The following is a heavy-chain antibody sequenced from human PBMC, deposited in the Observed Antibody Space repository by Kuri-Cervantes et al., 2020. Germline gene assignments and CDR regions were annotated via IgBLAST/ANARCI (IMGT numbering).Heavy chain of an antibody. CDR2: INHSGST. V-gene: IGHV4-34*01. D-gene: IGHD2-2*01. J-gene: IGHJ5*02. CDR3: ASSRRIVVVPAARRYNWFDP. CDR1: GGSFSGYY. Sequence: GSLRLSCAVYGGSFSGYYWSWIRQPPGKGLEWIGEINHSGSTNYNPSLKSRVTISVDTSKNQFSLKQSSVTAADTAVYYCASSRRIVVVPAARRYNWFDPWGQGTLVTVSS.